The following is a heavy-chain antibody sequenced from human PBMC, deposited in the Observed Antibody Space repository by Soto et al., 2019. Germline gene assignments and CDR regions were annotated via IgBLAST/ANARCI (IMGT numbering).Heavy chain of an antibody. V-gene: IGHV3-33*08. Sequence: PGGSLKLSCAASGFIFSNYGMHWVRQAPGKGPEWVAVIWYDGSNKYYADSVKGRFTISRDNSKNTLYLQMNSLRAEDTAVYYCARDISLVVVTHCMDVWGQGTTVTVSS. CDR3: ARDISLVVVTHCMDV. CDR2: IWYDGSNK. D-gene: IGHD3-22*01. J-gene: IGHJ6*02. CDR1: GFIFSNYG.